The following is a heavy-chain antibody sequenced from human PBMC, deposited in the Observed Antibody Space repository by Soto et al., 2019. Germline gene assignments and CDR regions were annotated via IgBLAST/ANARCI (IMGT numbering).Heavy chain of an antibody. CDR3: ARDHHSSSWYGGYYYYYGMDV. J-gene: IGHJ6*02. V-gene: IGHV4-4*07. CDR2: IYTSGST. Sequence: SETLSLTCTVSGGSISSYYWSWIRQPAGKGLEWIGRIYTSGSTNYNPSLKSRVTMSVDTSKNQFSLKLSSVTAADTAVYYCARDHHSSSWYGGYYYYYGMDVWGQGTTVTVSS. D-gene: IGHD6-13*01. CDR1: GGSISSYY.